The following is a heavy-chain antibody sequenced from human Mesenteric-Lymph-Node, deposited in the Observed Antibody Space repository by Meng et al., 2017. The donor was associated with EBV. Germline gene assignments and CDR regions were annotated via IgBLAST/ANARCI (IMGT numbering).Heavy chain of an antibody. CDR3: ASHRYCSSTSCSWFDP. D-gene: IGHD2-2*01. CDR2: IYHSGST. J-gene: IGHJ5*02. V-gene: IGHV4-4*02. Sequence: QGERRESGPGRWKPSGTLSLTGAVSGGSISSSNWWSWVRQPPGKGLEWIGEIYHSGSTNYNPSLKSRVTISVDKSKNQFSLKLSSVTAADTAVYYCASHRYCSSTSCSWFDPWGQGTLVTVSS. CDR1: GGSISSSNW.